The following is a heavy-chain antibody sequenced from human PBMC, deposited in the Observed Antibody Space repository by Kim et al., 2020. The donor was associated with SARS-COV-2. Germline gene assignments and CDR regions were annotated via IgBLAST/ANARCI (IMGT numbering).Heavy chain of an antibody. Sequence: GGSLRLSCAASGFTFSSYGMHWVRQAPGKGLEWVAVISYDGSNKYYADSVKGRFTISRDNSKNTLYLQMNSLRAEDTAVYYCATLNGWGYWGQGTLVTVSS. CDR2: ISYDGSNK. D-gene: IGHD3-16*01. J-gene: IGHJ4*02. V-gene: IGHV3-30*03. CDR3: ATLNGWGY. CDR1: GFTFSSYG.